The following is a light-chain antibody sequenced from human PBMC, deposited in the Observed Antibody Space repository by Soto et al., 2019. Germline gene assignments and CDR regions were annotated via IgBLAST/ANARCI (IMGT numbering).Light chain of an antibody. J-gene: IGLJ3*02. V-gene: IGLV2-14*03. Sequence: QSALTQPASVSGSPGQSVTISCTGTSSDVGAYNYVSWYQQHPGKAPNLMLYDVNYRPSGVSHRFSGSKSDNTASLTISGLQAEDEADYYCSSYTGGSTLVVFGGGTKLTVL. CDR3: SSYTGGSTLVV. CDR2: DVN. CDR1: SSDVGAYNY.